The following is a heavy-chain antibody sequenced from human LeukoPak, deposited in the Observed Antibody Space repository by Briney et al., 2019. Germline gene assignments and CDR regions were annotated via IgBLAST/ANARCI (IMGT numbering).Heavy chain of an antibody. D-gene: IGHD3-16*02. CDR1: GFTFNSYA. CDR2: ISGSGGST. CDR3: AKGYYDYVWGSYPLDY. J-gene: IGHJ4*02. Sequence: GGSLRLSCAASGFTFNSYAMSWVRQAPGKGLEWVSAISGSGGSTYYADSVKGRFTISRDNSKNTLYLRMNSLRAEDTAVYYCAKGYYDYVWGSYPLDYWGQGTLVTVSS. V-gene: IGHV3-23*01.